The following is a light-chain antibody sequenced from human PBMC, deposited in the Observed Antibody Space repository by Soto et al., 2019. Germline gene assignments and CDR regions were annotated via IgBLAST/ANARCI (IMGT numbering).Light chain of an antibody. J-gene: IGKJ1*01. CDR3: QQSYSTPWT. Sequence: DIQMTQSPSSLSASVGARVTITWRASQSISSYLNWYQQKPGKAPKLLIYAASSLQSGVPSRFSGSGSGTDFTLTISSLQPEDFATYHCQQSYSTPWTFGQGTKVDIK. CDR2: AAS. V-gene: IGKV1-39*01. CDR1: QSISSY.